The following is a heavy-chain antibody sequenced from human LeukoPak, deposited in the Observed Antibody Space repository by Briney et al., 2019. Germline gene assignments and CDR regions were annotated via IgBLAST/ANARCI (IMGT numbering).Heavy chain of an antibody. Sequence: PGGSLRLSCAASGFTFSSYGMHWVRQAPGKGLEWVAVIWYDGSNKYYADSVKGRFTISRDNSKNTLYLQMNSLRAEDTAVYYCAKDKRNIGSGTLHDYWGQGTLVTVSS. J-gene: IGHJ4*02. CDR1: GFTFSSYG. V-gene: IGHV3-33*06. CDR3: AKDKRNIGSGTLHDY. D-gene: IGHD6-19*01. CDR2: IWYDGSNK.